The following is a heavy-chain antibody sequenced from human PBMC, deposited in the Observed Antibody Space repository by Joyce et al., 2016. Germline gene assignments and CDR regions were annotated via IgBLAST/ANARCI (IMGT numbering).Heavy chain of an antibody. CDR2: IYWDDDK. CDR1: GFSLSTRGVG. V-gene: IGHV2-5*02. D-gene: IGHD5-12*01. Sequence: QITLKESGPTLVKPTQTLTLTCAFSGFSLSTRGVGVGWIRQPPGKALEWLALIYWDDDKSYRPSLKSKLTITKDTSRNQVVLTMTNMDPVDTATYYCAHRPNSGYDPSAFDFWGQGTLVTVSS. J-gene: IGHJ4*02. CDR3: AHRPNSGYDPSAFDF.